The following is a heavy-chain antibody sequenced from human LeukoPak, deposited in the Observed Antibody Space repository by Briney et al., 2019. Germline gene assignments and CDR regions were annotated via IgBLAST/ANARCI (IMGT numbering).Heavy chain of an antibody. D-gene: IGHD3-9*01. V-gene: IGHV4-59*01. CDR3: ARLTGYSSESWFDP. CDR1: GGSIYSYY. J-gene: IGHJ5*02. Sequence: PSETLSLTCTVSGGSIYSYYWSWIRQPPGKGLEWIGYIYYSGSTNYNPSLKSRVTISVHTSKNQFSLKLSSVTAADTAVYYCARLTGYSSESWFDPWGQGTLVTVSS. CDR2: IYYSGST.